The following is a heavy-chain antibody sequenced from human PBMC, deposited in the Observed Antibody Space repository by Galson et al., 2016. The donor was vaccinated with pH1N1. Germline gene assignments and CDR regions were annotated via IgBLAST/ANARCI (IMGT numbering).Heavy chain of an antibody. CDR2: INPSGGET. D-gene: IGHD3-3*01. V-gene: IGHV1-46*01. CDR3: ARERPYDFWGGYFDS. J-gene: IGHJ4*02. CDR1: GYTFPNYF. Sequence: SVKVSCKASGYTFPNYFMHWVRQAPGQGLEWMGVINPSGGETTYAQKFQGRVTMTRDRSTSTAYMELSSLRSADTAVYYCARERPYDFWGGYFDSWGQGILVTVSS.